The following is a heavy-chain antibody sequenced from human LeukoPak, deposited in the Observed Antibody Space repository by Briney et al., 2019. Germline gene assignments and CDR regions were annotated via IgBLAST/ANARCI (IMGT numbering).Heavy chain of an antibody. J-gene: IGHJ4*02. CDR2: ISSSSSYI. CDR3: AKDDRWLQYND. D-gene: IGHD5-24*01. CDR1: GFTFSSYS. Sequence: RTGGSLRLSCAASGFTFSSYSMNWVRQAPGKGLEWVSSISSSSSYIYYADSVKGRFTISRDNAKNSLYLQMNSLRAEDTAIYYCAKDDRWLQYNDWGQGALVTVSS. V-gene: IGHV3-21*04.